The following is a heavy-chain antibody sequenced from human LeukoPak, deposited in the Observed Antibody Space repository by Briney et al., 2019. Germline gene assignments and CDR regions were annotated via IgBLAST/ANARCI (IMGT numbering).Heavy chain of an antibody. D-gene: IGHD3-9*01. J-gene: IGHJ4*02. CDR2: ISGSGGST. CDR1: GFTFSSYA. V-gene: IGHV3-23*01. CDR3: AKDLRRYFDWISHLDY. Sequence: GGSLRLSCAASGFTFSSYAMSWVRQAPGKGLEWVAAISGSGGSTYYADSVKGWFTISRDNSKNTLYLQMNSLRAEDTAVYYCAKDLRRYFDWISHLDYWGQGTLVTVSS.